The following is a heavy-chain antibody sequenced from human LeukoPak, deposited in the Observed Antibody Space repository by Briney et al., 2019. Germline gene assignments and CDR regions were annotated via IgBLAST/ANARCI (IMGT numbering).Heavy chain of an antibody. CDR1: GGSISSYY. D-gene: IGHD3-3*01. Sequence: SETLSLTCTVSGGSISSYYWSWIRQPPGKGLEWIGYIYYSGSTNYNPSLKSRVTISVDTSKNQFSLKLSSVTAADTAVYYCARGGHDFWSGQELDYYYGMDVWGQGTTVTVSS. CDR3: ARGGHDFWSGQELDYYYGMDV. V-gene: IGHV4-59*01. CDR2: IYYSGST. J-gene: IGHJ6*02.